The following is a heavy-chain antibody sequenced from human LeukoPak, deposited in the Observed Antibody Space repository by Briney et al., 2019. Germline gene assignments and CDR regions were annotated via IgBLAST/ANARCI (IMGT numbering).Heavy chain of an antibody. V-gene: IGHV3-21*01. CDR1: RFTFSSYS. CDR2: ISSSGSYI. D-gene: IGHD1-14*01. J-gene: IGHJ6*03. Sequence: GGSLRLSCAASRFTFSSYSMNWVRQAPGKGLEWVSSISSSGSYIYYADSVKGRFTISRDNAKNSLYLQMNSLRAEDTAVYYCARVGPGVNPDYYYYYMDVWGKGTTVTASS. CDR3: ARVGPGVNPDYYYYYMDV.